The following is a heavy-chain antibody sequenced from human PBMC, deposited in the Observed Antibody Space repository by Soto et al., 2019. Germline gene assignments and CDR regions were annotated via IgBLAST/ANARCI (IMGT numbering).Heavy chain of an antibody. CDR1: GGSISSGGYY. J-gene: IGHJ6*03. D-gene: IGHD2-2*01. CDR2: IYYSGST. CDR3: ATYNIVVVPAASNTYYYYYMDV. V-gene: IGHV4-31*03. Sequence: QVQLQESGPGLVKPSQTLSLTCTVSGGSISSGGYYWSWIRQHPGKGLEWIGYIYYSGSTYYNPSFKSRVIISVDTSKNQFSLKLSSVTAADTAVYYCATYNIVVVPAASNTYYYYYMDVWGKGTTVTVSS.